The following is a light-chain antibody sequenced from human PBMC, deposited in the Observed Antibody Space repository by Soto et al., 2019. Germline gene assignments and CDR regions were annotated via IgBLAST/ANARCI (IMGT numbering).Light chain of an antibody. V-gene: IGKV1-9*01. J-gene: IGKJ2*01. Sequence: DIQLTQSPSFLSASVGDRVTITCRASQGISTFLAWYQQKPGKAPKLLIYAASTLLSGVPSRFSGSGYGTEFTLTISSLQPEDFASYYCQDRNTFPYTFGLGTKLEIK. CDR1: QGISTF. CDR3: QDRNTFPYT. CDR2: AAS.